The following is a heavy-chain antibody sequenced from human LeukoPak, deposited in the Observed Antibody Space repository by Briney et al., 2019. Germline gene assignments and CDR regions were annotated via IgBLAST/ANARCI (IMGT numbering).Heavy chain of an antibody. V-gene: IGHV4-30-4*01. CDR2: IYYSGST. D-gene: IGHD3-9*01. Sequence: PSETLSLTCTVSGGSISSGDYYWSWIRQPPGKGLEWIGYIYYSGSTYYNPSLKSRVTISVDTSKSQFSLKLSSVTAADTAVYYCARGKNFDPRDYYGMDVWGQGTTVTVSS. CDR3: ARGKNFDPRDYYGMDV. CDR1: GGSISSGDYY. J-gene: IGHJ6*02.